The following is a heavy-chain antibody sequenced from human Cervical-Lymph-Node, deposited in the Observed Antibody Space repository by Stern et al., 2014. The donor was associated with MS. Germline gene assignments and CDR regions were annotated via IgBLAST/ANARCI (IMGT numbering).Heavy chain of an antibody. CDR2: IYPGDSDS. CDR3: ARLPFCGGDCYPDY. J-gene: IGHJ4*02. V-gene: IGHV5-51*01. D-gene: IGHD2-21*02. Sequence: EVQLVESGAEVKKPGESLKISCKGSGYSFTTYRIAWVRQMPGKGLECMGIIYPGDSDSTSGPSFQGQVTISADKSISTAYLQWSTLKASDTAMYHCARLPFCGGDCYPDYWGQGTLVTVSS. CDR1: GYSFTTYR.